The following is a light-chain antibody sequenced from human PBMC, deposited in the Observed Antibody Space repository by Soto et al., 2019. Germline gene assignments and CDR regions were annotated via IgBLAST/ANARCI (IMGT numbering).Light chain of an antibody. CDR1: QNSLNW. J-gene: IGKJ1*01. V-gene: IGKV1-5*01. CDR3: QQYEAYPWT. Sequence: IQLTQSPSTLSASVGDRVTITCRASQNSLNWLAWHQQKPGKAPKVLIYQASSLESGVPSRFSGSGSGKEFSLTISSLQPDDFATYYCQQYEAYPWTFGQGTQVEV. CDR2: QAS.